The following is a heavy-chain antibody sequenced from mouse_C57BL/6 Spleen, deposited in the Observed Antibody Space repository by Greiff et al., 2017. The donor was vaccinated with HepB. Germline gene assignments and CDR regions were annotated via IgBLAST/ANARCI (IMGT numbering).Heavy chain of an antibody. D-gene: IGHD2-4*01. CDR2: INPSNGGT. V-gene: IGHV1-53*01. CDR3: ARWDYDGYYAMDY. CDR1: GYTFTSYW. Sequence: QVQLKQPGTELVKPGASVKLSCKASGYTFTSYWMHWVKQRPGQGLEWIGNINPSNGGTNYNEKFKSKATLTVDKSSSTAYMQLSSLTSEDSAVYYCARWDYDGYYAMDYWGQGTSVTVSS. J-gene: IGHJ4*01.